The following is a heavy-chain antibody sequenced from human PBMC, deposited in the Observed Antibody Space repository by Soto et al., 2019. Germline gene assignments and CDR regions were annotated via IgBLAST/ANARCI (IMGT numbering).Heavy chain of an antibody. D-gene: IGHD3-16*01. J-gene: IGHJ4*02. CDR3: ARGAPMITFGGVTGYSPLDY. CDR2: IIPIFGTA. Sequence: QVQLVQSGAEVKKPGSSVKVSCKASGGTFSSYAISWVRQAPGQGLEWMGGIIPIFGTANYAQKLQGRVTITAEESTSTAYMELSSLRSEDTAVYYCARGAPMITFGGVTGYSPLDYWGQGTLVTVSS. CDR1: GGTFSSYA. V-gene: IGHV1-69*01.